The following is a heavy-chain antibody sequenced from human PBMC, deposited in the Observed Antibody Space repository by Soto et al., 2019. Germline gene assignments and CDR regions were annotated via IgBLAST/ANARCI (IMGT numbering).Heavy chain of an antibody. CDR2: ISGGGGST. CDR3: AKLQAYTNGPGASFYY. J-gene: IGHJ4*02. V-gene: IGHV3-23*01. Sequence: GSLRLSSAASGFTFSSYYLRWFRQSPLKGLELVSYISGGGGSTDYVDSVKGRFIISRDNSKNTLYLQMNTLRAEDPAVYYCAKLQAYTNGPGASFYYWGQGTLVTVSS. CDR1: GFTFSSYY. D-gene: IGHD5-18*01.